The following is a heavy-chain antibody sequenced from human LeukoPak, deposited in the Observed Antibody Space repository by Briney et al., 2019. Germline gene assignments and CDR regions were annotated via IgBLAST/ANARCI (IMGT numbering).Heavy chain of an antibody. V-gene: IGHV3-23*05. CDR3: AKFEGATIPGWFNDY. D-gene: IGHD6-19*01. CDR2: IDKTTYPT. J-gene: IGHJ4*02. Sequence: GGSLRLSCAASEFIFSDYAMGWVRQAPGKGLEWVSTIDKTTYPTFYADSVKGRFTISRDNSKNTLYLQMNNLRTEDTAVYFCAKFEGATIPGWFNDYWGQGILVTVSS. CDR1: EFIFSDYA.